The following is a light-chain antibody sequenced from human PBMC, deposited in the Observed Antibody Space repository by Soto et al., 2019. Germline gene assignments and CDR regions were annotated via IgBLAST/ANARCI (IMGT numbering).Light chain of an antibody. CDR3: SSYAGSDPYV. Sequence: QSVLTQPPSASGSPGQSVTISCTGTRGDVGGYNYVSWYQQHPGKAPKLMIYEVNERPSGVPDRFSGSKTGNTASLTVSGLQAEDEADYYCSSYAGSDPYVFGAGTKVTVL. V-gene: IGLV2-8*01. CDR1: RGDVGGYNY. CDR2: EVN. J-gene: IGLJ1*01.